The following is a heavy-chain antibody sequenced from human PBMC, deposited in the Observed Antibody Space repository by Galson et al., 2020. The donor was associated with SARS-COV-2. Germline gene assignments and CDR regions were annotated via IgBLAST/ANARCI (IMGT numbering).Heavy chain of an antibody. CDR3: ARDLSESGADYADPTWFDP. Sequence: GESLKISCVASGFTFSRFAMNWVRQAPGKGLAWVSSISGGGFHSEYADSVKGRFTISRDNSKNTLYLQMNALRAEDTAVYYCARDLSESGADYADPTWFDPWGQGTPVTSPQ. J-gene: IGHJ5*02. V-gene: IGHV3-23*01. CDR2: ISGGGFHS. CDR1: GFTFSRFA. D-gene: IGHD4-17*01.